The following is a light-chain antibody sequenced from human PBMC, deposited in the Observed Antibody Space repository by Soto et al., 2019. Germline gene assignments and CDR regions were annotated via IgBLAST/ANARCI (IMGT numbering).Light chain of an antibody. CDR3: SSYTTGSLVV. J-gene: IGLJ2*01. V-gene: IGLV2-14*01. Sequence: QSALTQVASVSGSPGQSITISCTGTSSDVGAYDYVTWYQQHPGKAPKVMIYKVSNRPSGVSNRFSGSKSGNTASLTISGLQAEDEADYYCSSYTTGSLVVFGGGTKLTVL. CDR1: SSDVGAYDY. CDR2: KVS.